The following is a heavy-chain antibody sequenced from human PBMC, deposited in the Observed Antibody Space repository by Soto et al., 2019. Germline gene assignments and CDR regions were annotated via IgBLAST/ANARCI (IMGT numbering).Heavy chain of an antibody. V-gene: IGHV4-34*01. D-gene: IGHD3-3*01. CDR1: GGSFSGYY. CDR3: ARGPRITIFGVAKGKYYFDY. CDR2: INHSGST. Sequence: SETLSLTCAVYGGSFSGYYWSWIRQPPGKGLEWIGEINHSGSTNYNPSLKSRVTISVDTSKNQFSLKLSSVTAADTAVYYCARGPRITIFGVAKGKYYFDYWGQGTLVTVSS. J-gene: IGHJ4*02.